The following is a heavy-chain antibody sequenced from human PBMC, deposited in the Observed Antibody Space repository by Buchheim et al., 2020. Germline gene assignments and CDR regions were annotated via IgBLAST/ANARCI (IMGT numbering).Heavy chain of an antibody. CDR2: IKSDGSGT. J-gene: IGHJ3*02. Sequence: EVQLVESGGGLVQPGGSLRLSCAASGFTFSNHWMHWVRQGPGKGLLWVSRIKSDGSGTTYADSVKGRFTISRDNAKNTLYLQMDSLRAEDTAVYYCATKSGYSYGDDGFDIWGQGT. CDR1: GFTFSNHW. CDR3: ATKSGYSYGDDGFDI. V-gene: IGHV3-74*03. D-gene: IGHD5-18*01.